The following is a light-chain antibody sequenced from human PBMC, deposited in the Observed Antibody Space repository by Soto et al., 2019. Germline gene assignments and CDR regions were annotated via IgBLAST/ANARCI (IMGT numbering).Light chain of an antibody. CDR2: WAS. J-gene: IGKJ2*01. Sequence: DIVTTQSPDSLAVSLGERATINCKSSQSVLYSSNNKNYLAWYQQKPGQPPKLLIYWASTRESGVPDRFSGSGSGTDFTLTISSLQAEDVAVYYCQQYYSTPPTLGQGTKLEIK. V-gene: IGKV4-1*01. CDR1: QSVLYSSNNKNY. CDR3: QQYYSTPPT.